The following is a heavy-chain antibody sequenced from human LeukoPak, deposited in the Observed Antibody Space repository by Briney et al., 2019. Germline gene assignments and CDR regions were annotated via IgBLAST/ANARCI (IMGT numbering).Heavy chain of an antibody. CDR3: ARGNHYGSSGPIGY. CDR2: MNPNSGNT. V-gene: IGHV1-8*01. CDR1: GYTFTSYD. D-gene: IGHD3-22*01. J-gene: IGHJ4*02. Sequence: ASVKVSCKASGYTFTSYDINWVRQATGQGLEWMGWMNPNSGNTGYAQKFQGRVTMTTDTSTSTAYMELRSLRSDDTAVYYCARGNHYGSSGPIGYWGQGTLVTVSS.